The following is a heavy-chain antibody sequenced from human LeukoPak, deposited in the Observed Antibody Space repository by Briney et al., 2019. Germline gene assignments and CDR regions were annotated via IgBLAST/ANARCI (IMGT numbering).Heavy chain of an antibody. V-gene: IGHV1-69*13. CDR2: IIPIFGTA. D-gene: IGHD3-22*01. CDR3: ASLSYYYDSSGYYRYFDY. Sequence: ASVKVSCKASGGTFSSYATSWVRQAPGQGLEWMGGIIPIFGTANYAQEFQGRVTITADESTSTAYMELSSLRSEDTAVYYCASLSYYYDSSGYYRYFDYWGQGTLVTVSS. CDR1: GGTFSSYA. J-gene: IGHJ4*02.